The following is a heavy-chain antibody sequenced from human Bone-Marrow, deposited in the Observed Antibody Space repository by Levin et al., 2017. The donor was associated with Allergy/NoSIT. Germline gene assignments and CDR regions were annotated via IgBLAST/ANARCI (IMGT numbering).Heavy chain of an antibody. CDR1: GFTFSNYA. CDR3: AKGGTTTFGGVGVQHLDY. V-gene: IGHV3-23*01. CDR2: ISGSDGST. J-gene: IGHJ4*02. Sequence: QAGESLKISCAASGFTFSNYAMSWVRQAPGKGLEWVSTISGSDGSTYYADSVKGRFTISRDNSKNTLYLQVNSLRAEDTAVYYCAKGGTTTFGGVGVQHLDYWGQGTLVTVSS. D-gene: IGHD3-16*01.